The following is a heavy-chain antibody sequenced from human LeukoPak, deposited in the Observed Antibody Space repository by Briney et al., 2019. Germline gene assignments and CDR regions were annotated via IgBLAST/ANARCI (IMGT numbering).Heavy chain of an antibody. D-gene: IGHD3-10*01. V-gene: IGHV4-59*01. CDR3: ASSITMVRGVIRYYGMDV. CDR1: GGSISSYY. CDR2: IYYSGST. J-gene: IGHJ6*04. Sequence: SETLSLTCTVSGGSISSYYWSWIRQPPGKGLDWIGYIYYSGSTNYNPSLKSRVTISVDTSKNQFSLKLSSVTAADTAVYYCASSITMVRGVIRYYGMDVWGKGTTVTVSS.